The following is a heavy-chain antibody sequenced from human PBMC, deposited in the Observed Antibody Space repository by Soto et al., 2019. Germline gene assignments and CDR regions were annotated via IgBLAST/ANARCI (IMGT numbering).Heavy chain of an antibody. CDR1: GFTFSGCS. CDR3: ASWPDAADY. D-gene: IGHD6-25*01. J-gene: IGHJ4*02. CDR2: ISSTSSTI. Sequence: PGGSLRLSCAASGFTFSGCSMNWVRQAPGKGLEWLSYISSTSSTIYYADSVKGRFTISRDNAKNSLYLQMNSLRDEDTAVYYCASWPDAADYWGQGTLVTVSS. V-gene: IGHV3-48*02.